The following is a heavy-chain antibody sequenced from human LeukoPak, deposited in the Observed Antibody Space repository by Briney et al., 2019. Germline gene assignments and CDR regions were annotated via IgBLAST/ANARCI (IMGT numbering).Heavy chain of an antibody. CDR1: GGSMSPYH. CDR2: IYYSGST. CDR3: ARAVSGRFDY. V-gene: IGHV4-59*08. D-gene: IGHD6-19*01. Sequence: SETLSLTCTISGGSMSPYHWGWIRQPPGKGLERTGYIYYSGSTNYNPSLNSRVTISVDTSKNQFSLRLSSVTAADTAIYYCARAVSGRFDYWGQGTLVTVSS. J-gene: IGHJ4*02.